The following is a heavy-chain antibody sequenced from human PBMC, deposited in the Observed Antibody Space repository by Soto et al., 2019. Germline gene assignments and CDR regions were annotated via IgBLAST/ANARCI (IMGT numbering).Heavy chain of an antibody. J-gene: IGHJ6*02. D-gene: IGHD6-25*01. CDR1: GFTFSSYG. CDR3: AREYFAYGGSGYYYYYGMDV. Sequence: QVQLVESGGGVVQPGRSLRLSCAASGFTFSSYGMHWVRQAPGKGLEWVAVIWYDGSNKYYADSVKGRFTISRDNSKNTLYLQMNSLRAEDTAVYYCAREYFAYGGSGYYYYYGMDVWGQGTTVTVSS. CDR2: IWYDGSNK. V-gene: IGHV3-33*01.